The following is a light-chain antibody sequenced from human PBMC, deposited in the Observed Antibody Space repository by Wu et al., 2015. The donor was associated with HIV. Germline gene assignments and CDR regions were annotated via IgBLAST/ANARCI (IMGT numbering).Light chain of an antibody. CDR1: QSVSSTY. J-gene: IGKJ4*01. Sequence: EIVLTQSPGTLSLSPGERATLSCRASQSVSSTYLAWYQQKPGQPPRLLIYGASRRATGIPDRFSGSGSGTDFTLTISRLEPEDFAVYYCQQYGSSPLTFGGGTKVEIK. CDR3: QQYGSSPLT. CDR2: GAS. V-gene: IGKV3-20*01.